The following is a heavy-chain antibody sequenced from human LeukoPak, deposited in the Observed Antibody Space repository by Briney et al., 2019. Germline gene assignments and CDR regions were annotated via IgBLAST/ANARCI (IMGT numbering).Heavy chain of an antibody. V-gene: IGHV3-33*01. J-gene: IGHJ4*02. CDR3: ARDVYSSGWYLDY. Sequence: PGGSLRLSCAASGFTFSSYGMHWVRQAPGKGQEWVAVIWYDGSNKYYADSVKGRFTISRDNSKNTLYLQMNSLRAEDTAVYYCARDVYSSGWYLDYWGQGTLVTVSS. CDR1: GFTFSSYG. D-gene: IGHD6-19*01. CDR2: IWYDGSNK.